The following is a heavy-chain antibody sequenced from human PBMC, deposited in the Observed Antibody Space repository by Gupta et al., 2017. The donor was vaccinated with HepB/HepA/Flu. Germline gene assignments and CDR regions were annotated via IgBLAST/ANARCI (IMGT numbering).Heavy chain of an antibody. CDR1: GASIRSATHY. CDR2: IYFSGTT. CDR3: TRQAGTAFVYYYYYYMDV. Sequence: QHQLQQSGPGLVKPSETLSLTCNVSGASIRSATHYWGWVRQPPGKGLEWIGSIYFSGTTSYNPSLKSRVTMSVDISNNQFSLNLRSVTAADTAVYYCTRQAGTAFVYYYYYYMDVWGNGTTVTVSS. D-gene: IGHD5-18*01. V-gene: IGHV4-39*01. J-gene: IGHJ6*03.